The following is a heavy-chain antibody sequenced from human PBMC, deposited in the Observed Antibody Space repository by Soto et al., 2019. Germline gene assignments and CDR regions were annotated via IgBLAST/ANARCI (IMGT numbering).Heavy chain of an antibody. CDR3: ARDSSGWYNFDY. V-gene: IGHV3-23*01. D-gene: IGHD6-19*01. Sequence: PGGSLRLSCAASEFTFSNYAMSWVRQAPGKGLEWVSAISYGGGTTYYADSVKGRFTISRDNSKNTLYLQMNSLRAEDTAVYYCARDSSGWYNFDYWGQGTLVTVSS. CDR2: ISYGGGTT. CDR1: EFTFSNYA. J-gene: IGHJ4*02.